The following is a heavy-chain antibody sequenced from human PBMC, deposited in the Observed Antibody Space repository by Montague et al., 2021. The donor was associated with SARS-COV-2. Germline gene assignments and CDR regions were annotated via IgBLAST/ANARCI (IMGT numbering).Heavy chain of an antibody. J-gene: IGHJ4*02. CDR2: IYSSGST. Sequence: TLSLTCTVSGGSIRSGSYYWSWIRQPAGKGLEWIGRIYSSGSTNYNPSLKSRVTMSVDTSKNQFSLKLSSVTAADTAVYYCARDIAVAGLFDYWGQGTLVTVSS. D-gene: IGHD6-19*01. V-gene: IGHV4-61*02. CDR1: GGSIRSGSYY. CDR3: ARDIAVAGLFDY.